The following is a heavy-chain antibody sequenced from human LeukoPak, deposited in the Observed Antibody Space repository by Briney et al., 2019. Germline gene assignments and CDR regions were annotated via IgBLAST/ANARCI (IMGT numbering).Heavy chain of an antibody. Sequence: GGSLRLPCAASGFSFNSAAMTWVRQAPGKGLEWVSLVSSSGANTYYADSVKGRFTISRDNSKNTVYLQMNSLRAEDTAIYYCAKDSPLYATSGNWFDPWGQGTLVTVSS. V-gene: IGHV3-23*01. CDR3: AKDSPLYATSGNWFDP. J-gene: IGHJ5*02. CDR2: VSSSGANT. CDR1: GFSFNSAA. D-gene: IGHD2-8*01.